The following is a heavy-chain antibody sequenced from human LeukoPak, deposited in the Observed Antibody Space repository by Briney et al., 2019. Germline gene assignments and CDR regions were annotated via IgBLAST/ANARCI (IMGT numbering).Heavy chain of an antibody. CDR1: EFSVGSNY. J-gene: IGHJ4*02. D-gene: IGHD1-1*01. Sequence: GGSLRLSCAASEFSVGSNYMTWVRQAPGKGLEWVSLIYSGGSTYYADSVKGRFTISRDNAKNTLYLQMDSLRAEDTAMYYCAREILEPGKTHEYWGQGTPVTVSS. CDR2: IYSGGST. V-gene: IGHV3-66*01. CDR3: AREILEPGKTHEY.